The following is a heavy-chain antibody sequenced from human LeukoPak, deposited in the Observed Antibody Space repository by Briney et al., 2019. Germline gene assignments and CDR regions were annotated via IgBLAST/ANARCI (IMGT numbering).Heavy chain of an antibody. CDR2: ISYDGSTK. Sequence: GGSLRLSCAASGFTFSNYAMYWVRQAPGKGLEWVTIISYDGSTKYYADSVKGRFTIYRDNSKNTLYLQMNSLRAEDTGFYYCARDKGLFCTSNSCYGRVDYWGQGNLVTVFS. CDR1: GFTFSNYA. J-gene: IGHJ4*02. V-gene: IGHV3-30-3*01. CDR3: ARDKGLFCTSNSCYGRVDY. D-gene: IGHD2-2*01.